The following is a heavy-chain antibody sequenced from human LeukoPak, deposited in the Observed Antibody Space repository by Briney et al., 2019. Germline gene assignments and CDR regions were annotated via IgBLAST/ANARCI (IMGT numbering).Heavy chain of an antibody. J-gene: IGHJ3*02. CDR2: IKSKTDGGTT. Sequence: GGSLRLSCAASGFTFSNAWMSWVRQAPGKGLEWVGRIKSKTDGGTTDYAAPVKGRFTISRDDSKNTLYLQMNSLKTEDTAVYYCTTDPARNFPITVRGNDAFDIWGQGTMVTVSS. CDR3: TTDPARNFPITVRGNDAFDI. V-gene: IGHV3-15*01. D-gene: IGHD3-16*01. CDR1: GFTFSNAW.